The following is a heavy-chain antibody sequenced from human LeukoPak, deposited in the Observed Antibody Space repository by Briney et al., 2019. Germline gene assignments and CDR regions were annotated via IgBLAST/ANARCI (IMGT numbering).Heavy chain of an antibody. CDR1: GFTFSSYA. V-gene: IGHV3-30-3*01. J-gene: IGHJ6*02. D-gene: IGHD3-9*01. Sequence: GGSLRLSCAASGFTFSSYAMHWVRQAPGKGLEWVAVISYDGSNKYYADSVKGRFTISRDNAKNTLYLQMNSLRAEDTAVYYCARGLKEYYDILTGYYAPYYYYYGMDVWGQGTTVTVSS. CDR3: ARGLKEYYDILTGYYAPYYYYYGMDV. CDR2: ISYDGSNK.